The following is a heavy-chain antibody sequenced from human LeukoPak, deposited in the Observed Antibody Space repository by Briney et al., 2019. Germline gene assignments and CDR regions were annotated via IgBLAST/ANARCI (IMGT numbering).Heavy chain of an antibody. CDR1: GFTFSNAW. J-gene: IGHJ4*02. D-gene: IGHD3-9*01. Sequence: GGSLILSRAASGFTFSNAWMSWVRQAPGKGLEWVGRIKSKTDGGTTDYAAPVKGRFTISRDDSKNTLYLQMNSLKTEDTAVYYCTTDVGVDFDWLFRNFDYWGQGTLVTVSS. V-gene: IGHV3-15*01. CDR2: IKSKTDGGTT. CDR3: TTDVGVDFDWLFRNFDY.